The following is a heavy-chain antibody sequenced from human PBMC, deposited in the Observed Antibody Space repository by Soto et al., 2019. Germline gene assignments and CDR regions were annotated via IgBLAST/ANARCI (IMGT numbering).Heavy chain of an antibody. V-gene: IGHV1-3*01. CDR3: ARGSIAVAGRNQLDY. J-gene: IGHJ4*02. CDR2: INAVNGHT. CDR1: GYFFTSYA. Sequence: QVQLVQSGPEVKKTGASVKVSCRASGYFFTSYAIHWVRQAPGPRLEWLGWINAVNGHTKYSQNFQGRVIITRDTSANTVYMEVSSLKSGDTAVYYCARGSIAVAGRNQLDYWGQGTRVTVFS. D-gene: IGHD6-19*01.